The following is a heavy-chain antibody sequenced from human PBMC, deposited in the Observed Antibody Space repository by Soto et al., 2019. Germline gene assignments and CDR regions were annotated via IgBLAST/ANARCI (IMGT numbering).Heavy chain of an antibody. D-gene: IGHD2-15*01. J-gene: IGHJ4*02. CDR3: ARALCSGGSCYGYYFDY. V-gene: IGHV1-46*01. Sequence: ASVKVSCKASGYTFTSYYMHWVRQAPGQGLEWMGIIIPSGGSTSYAQKFQGRVTMTRDTSTSTVYMELSRLRSEETAVYYCARALCSGGSCYGYYFDYWGQGTLVTVSS. CDR2: IIPSGGST. CDR1: GYTFTSYY.